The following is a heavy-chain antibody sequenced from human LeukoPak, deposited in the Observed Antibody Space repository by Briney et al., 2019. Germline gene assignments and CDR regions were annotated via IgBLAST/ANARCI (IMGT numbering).Heavy chain of an antibody. CDR1: GLTFSSYE. V-gene: IGHV3-21*01. D-gene: IGHD6-19*01. CDR2: ISSSSSYI. J-gene: IGHJ4*02. CDR3: ARGVVAGTEY. Sequence: GGSLRLSCAASGLTFSSYEMNWVRQAPGKGLEWVSSISSSSSYIYYADSVKGRFTISRDNAKNSLYLQMNSLRAEDTAVYYCARGVVAGTEYWGQGTLVTVSS.